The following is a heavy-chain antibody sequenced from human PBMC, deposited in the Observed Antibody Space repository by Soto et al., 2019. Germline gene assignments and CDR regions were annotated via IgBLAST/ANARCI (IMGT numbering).Heavy chain of an antibody. J-gene: IGHJ6*02. Sequence: GGSLRLSCAASGFTFSSYWMSWVRQAPGKGLEWVANIKQDGSEKYYVDSVKGRFTISRDKAKNSLYLQMNSLRAEDTAVYYCARDPNIVLVPAALRSYYYYYGMDVWGQGTMVTVSS. CDR3: ARDPNIVLVPAALRSYYYYYGMDV. V-gene: IGHV3-7*01. CDR1: GFTFSSYW. D-gene: IGHD2-2*01. CDR2: IKQDGSEK.